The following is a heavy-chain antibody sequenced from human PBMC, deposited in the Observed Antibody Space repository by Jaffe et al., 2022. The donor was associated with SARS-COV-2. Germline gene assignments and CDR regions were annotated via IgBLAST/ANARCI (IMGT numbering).Heavy chain of an antibody. J-gene: IGHJ4*02. CDR2: IIPILGIA. CDR1: GGTFSSYT. V-gene: IGHV1-69*02. CDR3: ARFLSGAAAFDY. D-gene: IGHD6-13*01. Sequence: QVQLVQSGAEVKKPGSSVKVSCKASGGTFSSYTISWVRQAPGQGLEWMGRIIPILGIANYAQKFQGRVTITADKSTSTAYMELSSLRSEDTAVYYCARFLSGAAAFDYWGQGTLVTVSS.